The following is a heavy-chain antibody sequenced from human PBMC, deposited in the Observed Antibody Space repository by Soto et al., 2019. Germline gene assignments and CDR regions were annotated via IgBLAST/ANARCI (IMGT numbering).Heavy chain of an antibody. J-gene: IGHJ6*02. CDR2: IGTGGDT. CDR1: GFTFSNYD. D-gene: IGHD2-8*01. V-gene: IGHV3-13*04. CDR3: AGEMVSFSSGGMDV. Sequence: EVQLVESGGGLVQPGGSLRLSCAASGFTFSNYDMHWVRQPTGKGLEWVSVIGTGGDTYYADSVKGRFTLSRENAENSLYLQMNSLRVGDAAVYYCAGEMVSFSSGGMDVWGQGTTVTVSS.